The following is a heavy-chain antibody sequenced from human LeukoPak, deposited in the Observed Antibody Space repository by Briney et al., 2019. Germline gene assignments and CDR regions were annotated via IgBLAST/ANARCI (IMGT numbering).Heavy chain of an antibody. V-gene: IGHV3-30*02. CDR2: IRYDGSNK. Sequence: PGGSLRLSCAASGFTFSSYGIHWVRQAPGKGLEWVAFIRYDGSNKYYADSVKGRFTISRDNSKNTLYLQMNSLRAEDTAVYYCAKEGRYYDSSGYKFVYWGQGTLVTVSS. J-gene: IGHJ4*02. CDR3: AKEGRYYDSSGYKFVY. CDR1: GFTFSSYG. D-gene: IGHD3-22*01.